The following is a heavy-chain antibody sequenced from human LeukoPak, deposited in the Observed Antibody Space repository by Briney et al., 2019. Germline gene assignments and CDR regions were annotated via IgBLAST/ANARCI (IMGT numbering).Heavy chain of an antibody. CDR2: ISSGSSYI. CDR3: ARGVTMIDYYFDY. V-gene: IGHV3-21*01. Sequence: GGSLRLPCAASGFTFRSYSMNWVRQAPGKGLEWVSSISSGSSYIYYADSVKGRFTISRDNAKNSLYLQMNSLRAEDTAVYYCARGVTMIDYYFDYWGQGTLVTVSS. CDR1: GFTFRSYS. J-gene: IGHJ4*02. D-gene: IGHD3-22*01.